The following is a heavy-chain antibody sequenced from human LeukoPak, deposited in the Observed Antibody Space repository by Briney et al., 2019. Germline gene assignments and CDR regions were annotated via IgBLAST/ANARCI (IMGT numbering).Heavy chain of an antibody. CDR2: IKQDGSQK. Sequence: GGSLRLSCAASGFTFSSFWMTWVRQAPGKGLEWVAIIKQDGSQKYYVDSVKGRFTISRDNARNSLYLQMNSLRAEDTAVYWAVAGTTYWGQGTLVTVSS. CDR3: VAGTTY. D-gene: IGHD6-19*01. CDR1: GFTFSSFW. J-gene: IGHJ4*02. V-gene: IGHV3-7*05.